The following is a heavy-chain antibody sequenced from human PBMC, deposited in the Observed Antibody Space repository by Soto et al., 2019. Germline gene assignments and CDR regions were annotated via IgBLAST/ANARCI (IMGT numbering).Heavy chain of an antibody. J-gene: IGHJ4*02. Sequence: QVQLVQSGAEVKKPGASVKVSCKASGYTFSGYYIHWVRQAPGQGLEWMAWINPNNGGTNFAQKFQGRVTMTRDTSISTAYMELSRLRSDDTAIYYCTRDKDWNPRDFYFDSWGQGTVVTVSS. CDR2: INPNNGGT. D-gene: IGHD1-1*01. CDR1: GYTFSGYY. CDR3: TRDKDWNPRDFYFDS. V-gene: IGHV1-2*02.